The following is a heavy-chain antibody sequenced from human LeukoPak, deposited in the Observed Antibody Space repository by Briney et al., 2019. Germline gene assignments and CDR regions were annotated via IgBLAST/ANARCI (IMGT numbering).Heavy chain of an antibody. V-gene: IGHV4-59*01. CDR2: IYYSGST. CDR1: GGSISSYY. CDR3: AREIRYSSSWFDY. D-gene: IGHD6-13*01. J-gene: IGHJ4*02. Sequence: DPSETLSLTCTVSGGSISSYYWSWIRQPPGKGLEWIGYIYYSGSTNYNPSLKSRVTISVDTSKNQFSLKLSSVTAADTAVYYCAREIRYSSSWFDYWGQGTPVTVSS.